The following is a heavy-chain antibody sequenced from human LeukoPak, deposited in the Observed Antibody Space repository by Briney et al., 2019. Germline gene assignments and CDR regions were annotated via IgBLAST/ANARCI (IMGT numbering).Heavy chain of an antibody. J-gene: IGHJ4*02. CDR1: GFTFSSYA. CDR2: ISGSGGST. D-gene: IGHD2-15*01. Sequence: GGSLRLSCAASGFTFSSYAMSWVRQAPGEGREWGLAISGSGGSTYYADSVRGRLTISRDNSKNTLYLQMNSLRAEDTSVYYCAKEHCSGGSCYILDYWGQGTLVTVSS. CDR3: AKEHCSGGSCYILDY. V-gene: IGHV3-23*01.